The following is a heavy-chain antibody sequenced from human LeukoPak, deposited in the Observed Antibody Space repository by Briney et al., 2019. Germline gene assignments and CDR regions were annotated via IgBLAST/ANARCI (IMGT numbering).Heavy chain of an antibody. D-gene: IGHD3-3*01. J-gene: IGHJ4*02. Sequence: GGSLRLSCAASGFAFSSYNMEWVRQAPGKGLVWVSRINSDGSSTSYADSVKGRFTISRDNAKNTLYLQMNSLRAEDTAVYYCARGARIFGVVGFDYWGQGTLVTVSS. CDR1: GFAFSSYN. CDR2: INSDGSST. V-gene: IGHV3-74*01. CDR3: ARGARIFGVVGFDY.